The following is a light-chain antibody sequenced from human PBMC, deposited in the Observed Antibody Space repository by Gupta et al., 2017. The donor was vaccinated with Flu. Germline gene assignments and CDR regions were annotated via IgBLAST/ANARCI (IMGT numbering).Light chain of an antibody. V-gene: IGKV1-5*03. CDR1: QSISSW. Sequence: DIQMTQSPSTLSASVGDRVTITCRASQSISSWLAWYQQKPGKAPKLLIYKASILESGVPSRFSGSGSGTEFTLTISSLQPNDFATYYCQQYISYSAFGQGTKVEIK. CDR3: QQYISYSA. CDR2: KAS. J-gene: IGKJ1*01.